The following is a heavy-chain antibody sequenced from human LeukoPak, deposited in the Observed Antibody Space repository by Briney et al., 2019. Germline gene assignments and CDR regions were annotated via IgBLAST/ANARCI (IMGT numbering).Heavy chain of an antibody. V-gene: IGHV3-20*04. CDR1: GFTFSSYA. Sequence: GGSLRLSCAASGFTFSSYAMSWVRQAPGKGLEWVSGINWNGGSTGYADSVKGRFTISRDNAKNSLYLQMNSLRAEDTALYYCATTVGYCSSTSCYDPFDIWGQGTMVTVSS. D-gene: IGHD2-2*01. CDR2: INWNGGST. J-gene: IGHJ3*02. CDR3: ATTVGYCSSTSCYDPFDI.